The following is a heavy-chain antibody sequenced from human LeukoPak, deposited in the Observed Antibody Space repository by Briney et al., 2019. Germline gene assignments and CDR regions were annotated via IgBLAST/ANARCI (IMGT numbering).Heavy chain of an antibody. J-gene: IGHJ4*02. CDR3: ARDGVPYYFDY. Sequence: PSETLSLTCTVSGGFISSYYWSWIRQPPGKGLEWIGYIYYSGSTNYNPSLKSRVTISVDTSKNQFSLKLSSVTAADTAVYYCARDGVPYYFDYWGQGTLVTVSS. CDR1: GGFISSYY. D-gene: IGHD3-16*01. V-gene: IGHV4-59*01. CDR2: IYYSGST.